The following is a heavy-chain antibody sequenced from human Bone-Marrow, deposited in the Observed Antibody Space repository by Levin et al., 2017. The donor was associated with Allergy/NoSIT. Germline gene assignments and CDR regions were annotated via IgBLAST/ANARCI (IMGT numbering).Heavy chain of an antibody. CDR2: ISGTGGST. J-gene: IGHJ4*02. CDR1: GFTFRNYA. Sequence: GGSLRLSCVASGFTFRNYAMSWVRLVPGKGLEWVSGISGTGGSTYYADSVEGRFTTSRDNSKNTVFLQMNGLRGDDPAVYFCAKEAGVRGIPVSGNFDQRGQGWLVTVSS. CDR3: AKEAGVRGIPVSGNFDQ. V-gene: IGHV3-23*01. D-gene: IGHD6-19*01.